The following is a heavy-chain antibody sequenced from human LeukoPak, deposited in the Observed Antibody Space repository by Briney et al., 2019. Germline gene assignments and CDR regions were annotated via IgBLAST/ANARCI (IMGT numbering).Heavy chain of an antibody. CDR3: ARGRQLWFNAFGI. D-gene: IGHD5-18*01. V-gene: IGHV4-34*01. J-gene: IGHJ3*02. CDR1: GGSFSGYY. CDR2: INHSGST. Sequence: PSETLSLTCAVYGGSFSGYYWSWIRQPPGKGLEWIGEINHSGSTNYNPSLKSRVTISVDTSKNQFSLKLSSVTAADTAVYYCARGRQLWFNAFGIWGQGTMVTVSS.